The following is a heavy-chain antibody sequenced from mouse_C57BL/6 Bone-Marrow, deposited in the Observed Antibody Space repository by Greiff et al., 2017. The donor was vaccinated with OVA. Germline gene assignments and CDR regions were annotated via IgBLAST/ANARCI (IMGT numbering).Heavy chain of an antibody. CDR1: GYTFTDYY. D-gene: IGHD2-5*01. CDR3: ARRKAYSNFFAY. CDR2: INPNNGGT. J-gene: IGHJ3*01. V-gene: IGHV1-26*01. Sequence: EVQLQQSGPELVKPGASVKISCKASGYTFTDYYMNWVKQSHGKSLEWIGDINPNNGGTSYNQKFKGKATLTVDKSSSTAYMELRSLTSEDSAVYYCARRKAYSNFFAYWGQGTLVTVSA.